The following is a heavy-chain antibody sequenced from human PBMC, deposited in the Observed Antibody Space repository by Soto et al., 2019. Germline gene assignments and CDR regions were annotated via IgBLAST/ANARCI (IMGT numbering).Heavy chain of an antibody. CDR3: ARVLAVSSDAFDI. J-gene: IGHJ3*02. CDR2: IYYSGST. CDR1: GGSISSYY. Sequence: SETLSLTCTVSGGSISSYYWSWIRQPPGKGLEWIGYIYYSGSTNYNPSLKSRVTISVDTSKNQFSLKLSSVTAADTAVYYCARVLAVSSDAFDIWGQGTMVTVSS. D-gene: IGHD4-17*01. V-gene: IGHV4-59*01.